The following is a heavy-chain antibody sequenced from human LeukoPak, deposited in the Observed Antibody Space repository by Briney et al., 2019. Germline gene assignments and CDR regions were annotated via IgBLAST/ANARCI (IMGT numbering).Heavy chain of an antibody. D-gene: IGHD3-10*01. CDR2: ISWNSGSI. Sequence: GRSLRLSCAASGFTYDDYAMHWVRHATGKGLEGVSGISWNSGSIAYADSVKGRFTISRDNAKNSLYLQMNSLRAENTALYYCAKGGSGSYFDYWGQGTLGTVSS. J-gene: IGHJ4*02. CDR1: GFTYDDYA. V-gene: IGHV3-9*01. CDR3: AKGGSGSYFDY.